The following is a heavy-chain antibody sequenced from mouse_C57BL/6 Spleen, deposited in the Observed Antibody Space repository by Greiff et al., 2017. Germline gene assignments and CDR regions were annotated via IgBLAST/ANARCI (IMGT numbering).Heavy chain of an antibody. V-gene: IGHV5-4*01. Sequence: EVQLVESGGGLVKPGGSLKLSCAASGFTFSSYAMSWVRQTPEKRLEWVATISDGGSYTYYPDNVKGRFPISRDNAKNNLYLQMSHLKSEDTAMYYCARDHGTTEAWFAYWGQGTLVTVSA. J-gene: IGHJ3*01. CDR1: GFTFSSYA. D-gene: IGHD1-1*01. CDR3: ARDHGTTEAWFAY. CDR2: ISDGGSYT.